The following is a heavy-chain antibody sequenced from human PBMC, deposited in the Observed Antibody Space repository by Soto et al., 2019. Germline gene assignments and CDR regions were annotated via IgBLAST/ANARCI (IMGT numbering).Heavy chain of an antibody. CDR1: GGSITSGGYY. J-gene: IGHJ4*02. CDR2: IYYRGST. D-gene: IGHD4-17*01. Sequence: QVQLQESGPGLVKPSQTLSLTCTVSGGSITSGGYYWTWIRQHPGKGLEWIGDIYYRGSTHYNPALKSRVFISLDTSKNQFSLRLNSVTAADTAVYFCARDYGDYHAYAFWGQGTLVTVSS. V-gene: IGHV4-31*03. CDR3: ARDYGDYHAYAF.